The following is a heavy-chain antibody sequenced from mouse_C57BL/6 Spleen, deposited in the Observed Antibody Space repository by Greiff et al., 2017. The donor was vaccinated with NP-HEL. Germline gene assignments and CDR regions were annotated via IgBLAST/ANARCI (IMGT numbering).Heavy chain of an antibody. CDR2: IHPNSGST. CDR1: GYTFTSYW. J-gene: IGHJ4*01. Sequence: QVQLQQPGAELVKPGASVKLSCKASGYTFTSYWMHWVKQRPGQGLEWIGMIHPNSGSTNYNEKFKSKATLTVDKSSSTAYMQLSSLTSEDSAVYYCARGTYYDAGVGKTSAMDYWGQGTSVTVSS. V-gene: IGHV1-64*01. CDR3: ARGTYYDAGVGKTSAMDY. D-gene: IGHD2-4*01.